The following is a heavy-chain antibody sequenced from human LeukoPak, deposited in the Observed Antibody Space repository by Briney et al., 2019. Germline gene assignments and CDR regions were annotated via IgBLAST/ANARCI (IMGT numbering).Heavy chain of an antibody. J-gene: IGHJ3*02. D-gene: IGHD3-22*01. Sequence: SGSGGSTYYADSVKGRFTISRDNSKNTLYLQMNSLRAEDTAVYYCAKDFAYYYDSSGPAPVYAFDIWGQGTTVTVSS. CDR3: AKDFAYYYDSSGPAPVYAFDI. CDR2: SGSGGST. V-gene: IGHV3-23*01.